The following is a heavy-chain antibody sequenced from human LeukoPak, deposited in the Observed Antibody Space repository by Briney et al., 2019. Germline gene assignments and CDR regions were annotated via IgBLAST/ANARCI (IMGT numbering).Heavy chain of an antibody. Sequence: NPSETLSLTCAVYGGSFSGYYWSWIRQPPGKGLEWIGEINHSGSTNYNPSLKSRVTISVDTSKNQFSLKLSSVTAADTAVYYCARDPGWDYYYYGMDVWGQGTTVTVSS. D-gene: IGHD5-24*01. V-gene: IGHV4-34*01. CDR2: INHSGST. J-gene: IGHJ6*02. CDR1: GGSFSGYY. CDR3: ARDPGWDYYYYGMDV.